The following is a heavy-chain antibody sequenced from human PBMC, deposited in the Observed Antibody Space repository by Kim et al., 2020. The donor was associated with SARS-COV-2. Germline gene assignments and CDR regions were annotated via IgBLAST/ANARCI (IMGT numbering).Heavy chain of an antibody. V-gene: IGHV1-18*01. J-gene: IGHJ5*02. Sequence: ASVKVSCKASGYTFTSYGISWVRQAPGQGLEWMGWISAYNGNTNYAQKLQGRVTMTTDTSTSTAYMELRSLRSDDTAVYYCARSPASTRLGYCSGGSCPANWFDPWGQGTLVTVSS. D-gene: IGHD2-15*01. CDR2: ISAYNGNT. CDR3: ARSPASTRLGYCSGGSCPANWFDP. CDR1: GYTFTSYG.